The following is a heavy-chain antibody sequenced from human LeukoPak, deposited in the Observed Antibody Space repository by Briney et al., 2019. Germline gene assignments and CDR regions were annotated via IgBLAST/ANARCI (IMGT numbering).Heavy chain of an antibody. CDR2: IKRDGSET. J-gene: IGHJ4*02. Sequence: PGGSLRLSCEASGFIFCSQWMSWVRQAPGKGLEWVANIKRDGSETYYVNSVKGRFTISRDNAKNSLFLQMNSLRVEDTAVYYCASLDTAMVTWRDNWGQGTLVTVSS. D-gene: IGHD5-18*01. CDR1: GFIFCSQW. V-gene: IGHV3-7*03. CDR3: ASLDTAMVTWRDN.